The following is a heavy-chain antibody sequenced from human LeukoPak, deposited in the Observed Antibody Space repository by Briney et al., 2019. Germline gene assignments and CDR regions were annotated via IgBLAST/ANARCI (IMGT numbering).Heavy chain of an antibody. D-gene: IGHD2-21*01. CDR1: GFTSSDYA. CDR2: ISGDCGSS. V-gene: IGHV3-43*02. CDR3: AKDCGPDLAYYFDY. J-gene: IGHJ4*02. Sequence: PGGSLRLSCAASGFTSSDYAMHCGRQAPGEGLWWVSLISGDCGSSYYADSVKGRFTISKDNSKNPLYLQMNSLRTEDTALYYCAKDCGPDLAYYFDYRGQGTLVTVSS.